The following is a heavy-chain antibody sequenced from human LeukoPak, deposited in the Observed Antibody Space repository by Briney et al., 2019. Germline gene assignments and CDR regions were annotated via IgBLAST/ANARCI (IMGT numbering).Heavy chain of an antibody. D-gene: IGHD3-10*01. J-gene: IGHJ4*02. Sequence: PSGTLSLTCAVSGDSINSTNWWSWVRQPPGKGLEWIGEIYHSGSTNYNPSLKSRVTISVDKSKNQFSLKLSSVTAADTAVYYCARGGVYGSGERFDYWGQGTLVTVSS. V-gene: IGHV4-4*02. CDR2: IYHSGST. CDR1: GDSINSTNW. CDR3: ARGGVYGSGERFDY.